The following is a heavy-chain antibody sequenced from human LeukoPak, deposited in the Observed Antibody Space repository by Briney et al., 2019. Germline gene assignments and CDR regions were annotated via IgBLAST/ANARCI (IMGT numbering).Heavy chain of an antibody. J-gene: IGHJ3*02. CDR2: ISYDGTNK. V-gene: IGHV3-30*04. Sequence: TGGSLRLSCAASGFIFSSYAMHWVRQAPGKGLEWVAAISYDGTNKYFADSVKGRFTISRDNSKNTLYLQLNSLRAEDTAVYYCAGLDTAIPDAFDIWGQGAMVTVSS. CDR3: AGLDTAIPDAFDI. CDR1: GFIFSSYA. D-gene: IGHD5-18*01.